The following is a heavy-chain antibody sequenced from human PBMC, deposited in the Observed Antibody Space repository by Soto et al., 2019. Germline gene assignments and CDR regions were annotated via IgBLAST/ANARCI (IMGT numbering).Heavy chain of an antibody. CDR1: GYTFTSYD. CDR3: ATIPMGWFGESPFDY. D-gene: IGHD3-10*01. J-gene: IGHJ4*02. V-gene: IGHV1-8*01. CDR2: MNPNSGNT. Sequence: EASVKVSCKASGYTFTSYDINWVRQATGQGLEWMGWMNPNSGNTGYAQKFQGRVTMTRNTSISTAYMELSSLRSEDTAVYYCATIPMGWFGESPFDYWGQGTQVTVSS.